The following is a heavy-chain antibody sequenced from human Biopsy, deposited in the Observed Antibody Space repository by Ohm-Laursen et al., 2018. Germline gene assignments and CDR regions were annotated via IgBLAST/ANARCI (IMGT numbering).Heavy chain of an antibody. Sequence: TLSLTCTVSGVSINGGRYYWNWIRHHPGKGLEWIGNIFYSANTYYNPSLKSRVTISVDTSKNQFSLKLSSVTAADTAVYYCARLGSGDYFPTFFDFWCQGALVTVSS. J-gene: IGHJ4*02. CDR3: ARLGSGDYFPTFFDF. CDR1: GVSINGGRYY. V-gene: IGHV4-31*03. CDR2: IFYSANT. D-gene: IGHD5-12*01.